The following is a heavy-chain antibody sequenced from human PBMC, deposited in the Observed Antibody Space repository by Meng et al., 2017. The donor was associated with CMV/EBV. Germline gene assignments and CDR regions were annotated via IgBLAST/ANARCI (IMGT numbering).Heavy chain of an antibody. CDR2: MNPNSGNT. CDR3: ARNGLPTPFWSGLGAPNWFDP. V-gene: IGHV1-8*01. D-gene: IGHD3-3*01. J-gene: IGHJ5*02. CDR1: GYTFTSYD. Sequence: ASVKVSCKASGYTFTSYDINWVRQATGQGLEWMGWMNPNSGNTGYAQKFQGRVTMTRNTSISTACMELSSLRSEDTAVYYCARNGLPTPFWSGLGAPNWFDPWGQGTLVTVSS.